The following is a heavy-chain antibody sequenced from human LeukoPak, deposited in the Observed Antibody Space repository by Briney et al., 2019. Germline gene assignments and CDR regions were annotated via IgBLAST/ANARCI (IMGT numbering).Heavy chain of an antibody. Sequence: PSETLSLTCTVSGGSNSSSGSYWGWIRQPPGKGLEWFGSIYYNGSPFQNPSLKGRVTISLDTSKNQFSLKLNSVTAADTAVYYCARIHSKGGFDYWGQGTLVTVSS. V-gene: IGHV4-39*07. CDR1: GGSNSSSGSY. D-gene: IGHD2-21*01. CDR2: IYYNGSP. CDR3: ARIHSKGGFDY. J-gene: IGHJ4*02.